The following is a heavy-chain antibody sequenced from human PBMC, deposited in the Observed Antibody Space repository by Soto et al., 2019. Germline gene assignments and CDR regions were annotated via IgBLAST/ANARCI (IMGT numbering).Heavy chain of an antibody. CDR2: INSRGEA. J-gene: IGHJ6*02. CDR1: GFSISRYS. Sequence: GGSLRLSGAVSGFSISRYSMKWVRQAPGKGLEWLSSINSRGEAYYADSVKSRFTISSENAENSVSLQMNSLRAEDTAVYYCGREETAWPLAYVWAFGGQGTKV. D-gene: IGHD3-16*01. CDR3: GREETAWPLAYVWAF. V-gene: IGHV3-21*01.